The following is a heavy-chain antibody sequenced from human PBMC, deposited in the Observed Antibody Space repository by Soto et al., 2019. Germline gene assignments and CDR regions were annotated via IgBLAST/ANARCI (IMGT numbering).Heavy chain of an antibody. CDR2: ISGRGDHR. J-gene: IGHJ6*02. Sequence: EMQLLESGGGLGQPGGSLRLSCVASPITVYNFAAMSWVRQTPERGLEWVSTISGRGDHRYYADSAKGRFTISRDNSKNRLYLQMDGLRVGDTAVYYCAKDRALESQTPYVMDVWGQGTTVTV. D-gene: IGHD3-10*01. CDR1: PITVYNFAA. V-gene: IGHV3-23*01. CDR3: AKDRALESQTPYVMDV.